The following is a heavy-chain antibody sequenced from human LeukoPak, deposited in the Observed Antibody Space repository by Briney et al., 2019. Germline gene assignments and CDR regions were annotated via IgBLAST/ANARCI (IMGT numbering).Heavy chain of an antibody. Sequence: SVKVSCKASGGTFSSYAISWVRQAPGQGLEWMGGIIPIFGTANYAQKFQGRVTITADESTSTAYMELSGLRSEDTAVYYCARSDTWLPIDYWGQGTLVTVSS. CDR1: GGTFSSYA. J-gene: IGHJ4*02. V-gene: IGHV1-69*13. CDR3: ARSDTWLPIDY. D-gene: IGHD5-24*01. CDR2: IIPIFGTA.